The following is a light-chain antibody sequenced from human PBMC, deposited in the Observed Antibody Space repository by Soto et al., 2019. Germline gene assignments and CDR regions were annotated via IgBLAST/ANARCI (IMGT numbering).Light chain of an antibody. J-gene: IGKJ1*01. CDR2: GAT. CDR1: QRVSDN. CDR3: QQYNDWPPLT. Sequence: EIVMTQSPATLSVFPGERATLACRASQRVSDNVAWYQQKPGQAPRLLIYGATVRATGVPARFSGTGSGIDFTLTISSLQSEDFAIYYCQQYNDWPPLTFGQGTRVDIK. V-gene: IGKV3-15*01.